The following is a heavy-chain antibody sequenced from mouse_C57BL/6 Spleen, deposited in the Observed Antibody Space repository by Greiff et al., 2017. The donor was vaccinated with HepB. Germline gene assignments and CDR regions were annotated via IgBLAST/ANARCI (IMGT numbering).Heavy chain of an antibody. D-gene: IGHD3-2*02. V-gene: IGHV1-59*01. CDR1: GYTFTSYW. Sequence: QVQLQQPGAELVRPGTSVKLSCKASGYTFTSYWMHWVKQRPGQGLEWIGVIDPSDSYTNYNQKFKGKATLTVDTSSSTAYMQLSSLTSEDSAVYYCANSSGYDYAMDYWGQGTSVTVSS. CDR2: IDPSDSYT. CDR3: ANSSGYDYAMDY. J-gene: IGHJ4*01.